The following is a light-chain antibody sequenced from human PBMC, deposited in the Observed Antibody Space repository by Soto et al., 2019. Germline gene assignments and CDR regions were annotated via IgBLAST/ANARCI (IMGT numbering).Light chain of an antibody. J-gene: IGLJ2*01. Sequence: QSALTQPASVSGSLGQSITISCTGASSDVGGYNYVSWYQQHPGKAPKLMIYEVTNRPSGVSDRFSGSKSGNTASLTISGLQAGDGADYYCISYTGSTTLVVFGGGTQLTVL. V-gene: IGLV2-14*01. CDR1: SSDVGGYNY. CDR2: EVT. CDR3: ISYTGSTTLVV.